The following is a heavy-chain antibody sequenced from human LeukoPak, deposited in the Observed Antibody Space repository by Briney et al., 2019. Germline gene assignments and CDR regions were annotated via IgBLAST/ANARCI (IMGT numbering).Heavy chain of an antibody. CDR2: ISSSGETI. CDR1: GFTFSSYE. V-gene: IGHV3-48*03. D-gene: IGHD6-13*01. CDR3: ATTSIAAAVPGCFDY. Sequence: QPGGSLRLSCEASGFTFSSYEMNWVRQAPGKGLEWVSYISSSGETIYYADSTTGRFTVSRDNAKNSLYLQMNSLRAEDTAVYYCATTSIAAAVPGCFDYWGQGTLVTVFS. J-gene: IGHJ4*02.